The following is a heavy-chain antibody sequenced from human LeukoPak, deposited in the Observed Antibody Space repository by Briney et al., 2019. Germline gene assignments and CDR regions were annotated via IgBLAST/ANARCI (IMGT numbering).Heavy chain of an antibody. V-gene: IGHV4-59*01. D-gene: IGHD3-10*01. CDR1: GGSISSYY. Sequence: SETLSLTCTVSGGSISSYYWSWIRQPPGKGLEWIGYIYYSGSTNYNPSLKSRVTISVDTSKNQFSLELSSVTAADTAVYYCARAEGLWFGEPTWPYGMDVWGQGTTVTVSS. CDR3: ARAEGLWFGEPTWPYGMDV. CDR2: IYYSGST. J-gene: IGHJ6*02.